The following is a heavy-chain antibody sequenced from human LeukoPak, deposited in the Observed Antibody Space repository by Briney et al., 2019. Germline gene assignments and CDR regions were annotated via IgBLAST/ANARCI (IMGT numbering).Heavy chain of an antibody. D-gene: IGHD2-2*01. J-gene: IGHJ5*02. V-gene: IGHV4-59*12. CDR1: GGSISSYY. CDR3: ARSEDCGSSSCYWFDP. Sequence: SETLSLTCTVSGGSISSYYWSWIRQPPGKGLEWIGYIYYSGSTNYNPSLKSRVTISVDTSKNQFSLKLTSVTAADTAMYYCARSEDCGSSSCYWFDPWGQGTLVTVSS. CDR2: IYYSGST.